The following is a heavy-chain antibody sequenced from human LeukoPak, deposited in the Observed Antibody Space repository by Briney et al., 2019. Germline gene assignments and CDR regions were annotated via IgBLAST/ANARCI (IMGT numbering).Heavy chain of an antibody. D-gene: IGHD3-22*01. CDR1: GFTFSSYS. Sequence: GGSLSLSCAASGFTFSSYSMNWVRQAPGEWLGWVSSISISSSYISYADSVQGRFTISRDNAKNSLYLQMNSLRAEDTAVYYCARDNRPYYYDSSGSFDYWGQATLVTVSS. J-gene: IGHJ4*02. CDR3: ARDNRPYYYDSSGSFDY. CDR2: ISISSSYI. V-gene: IGHV3-21*01.